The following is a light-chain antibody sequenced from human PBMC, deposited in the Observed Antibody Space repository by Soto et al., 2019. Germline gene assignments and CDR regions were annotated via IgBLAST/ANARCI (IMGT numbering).Light chain of an antibody. J-gene: IGLJ1*01. CDR3: SSYTTSNTRQIV. CDR1: SRDVGGYNY. Sequence: QSALTQPASVSGSPGQSITISCTGTSRDVGGYNYVSWYQHHPGKAPKLMSFDVSNRPSGVSNRFSGSKSGNTASLTISGLQPEDEADYYCSSYTTSNTRQIVFGTGTKVTVL. CDR2: DVS. V-gene: IGLV2-14*03.